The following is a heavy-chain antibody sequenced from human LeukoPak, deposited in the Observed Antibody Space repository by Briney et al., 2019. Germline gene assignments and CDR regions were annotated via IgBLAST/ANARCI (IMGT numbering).Heavy chain of an antibody. CDR2: IFGSGGSP. V-gene: IGHV3-23*01. Sequence: GGSLRLSCEASGFTFGSYAMYWVRQGPGKGLEWVAGIFGSGGSPHYADSVKGRFTISRDNSQNMVYLHINNLRAEDTAVYYCGKTTVGYSSGQKPAWPVDYWGQGTLVTVSS. CDR3: GKTTVGYSSGQKPAWPVDY. CDR1: GFTFGSYA. J-gene: IGHJ4*02. D-gene: IGHD5-18*01.